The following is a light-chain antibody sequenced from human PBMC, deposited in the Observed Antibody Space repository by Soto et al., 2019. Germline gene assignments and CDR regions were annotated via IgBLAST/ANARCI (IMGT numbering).Light chain of an antibody. V-gene: IGLV7-46*01. CDR3: LFSYGGPRV. Sequence: QAVVTQESSLTVSPGGTVTLTCGSSTGDVTSGHFPYWFQQKPGQAPRTLIYETSNRHPWTPARFSGSLLGGKAALTLSGAQPEDEADYYCLFSYGGPRVFGGGTKL. CDR2: ETS. CDR1: TGDVTSGHF. J-gene: IGLJ3*02.